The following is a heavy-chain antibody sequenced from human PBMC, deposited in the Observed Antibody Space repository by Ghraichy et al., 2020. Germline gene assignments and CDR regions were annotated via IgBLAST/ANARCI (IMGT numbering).Heavy chain of an antibody. CDR3: ARDHVVPGLLFDY. Sequence: GGSLRLSCAASGFTFSSHWMSWVRQAPGKWLEWVATINQDGSEKYYVDSVQGRFTVSRDNAKNSLFLQVNRLGAGDTALYYCARDHVVPGLLFDYWGRGTLVTVSS. V-gene: IGHV3-7*01. D-gene: IGHD2-21*02. CDR1: GFTFSSHW. J-gene: IGHJ4*02. CDR2: INQDGSEK.